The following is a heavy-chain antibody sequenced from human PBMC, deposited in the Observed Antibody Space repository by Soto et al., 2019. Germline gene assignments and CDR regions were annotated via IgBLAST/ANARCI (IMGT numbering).Heavy chain of an antibody. V-gene: IGHV1-3*01. J-gene: IGHJ4*02. CDR1: GYTFTSYA. Sequence: QVQLVQSGAEVKKPGASVKVSCKASGYTFTSYAMQWVRQAPGQRLEWMGWINAGNGNTKYSQKFQGRVTITRDTSASTAYMELSSLISEDTAVYYCARDPGYSYGYNWGQGTLVTVSS. CDR3: ARDPGYSYGYN. D-gene: IGHD5-18*01. CDR2: INAGNGNT.